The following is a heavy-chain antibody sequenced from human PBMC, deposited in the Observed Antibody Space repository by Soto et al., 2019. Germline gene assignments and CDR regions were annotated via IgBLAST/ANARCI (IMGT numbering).Heavy chain of an antibody. CDR3: ARARKWNSSGWAYYYYGMDV. D-gene: IGHD6-19*01. J-gene: IGHJ6*04. V-gene: IGHV3-13*01. CDR1: GFTFSSYD. Sequence: GGSLRLSCAASGFTFSSYDMHWVRQATGKGLEWVSAIGTAGDAYYPGSVKGRFTISRENAKNSLYLQMNSLRAEDTAVYYCARARKWNSSGWAYYYYGMDVWGKGTTVTVSS. CDR2: IGTAGDA.